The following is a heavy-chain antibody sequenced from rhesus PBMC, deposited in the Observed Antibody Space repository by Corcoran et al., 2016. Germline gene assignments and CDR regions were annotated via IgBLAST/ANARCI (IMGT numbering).Heavy chain of an antibody. D-gene: IGHD6-25*01. CDR3: AGDGYSGSWSYY. J-gene: IGHJ4*01. V-gene: IGHV4-169*02. CDR2: IHGSGSNT. Sequence: QVQLQELGPGLVKPSETLSVTCAVSGGSISNRHWTWVRQAPGKGLEWIGYIHGSGSNTKYNPSLNSRVTLSVDTSKNQISLKLSSVTAADTAVYFCAGDGYSGSWSYYWGQGVLVTVSS. CDR1: GGSISNRH.